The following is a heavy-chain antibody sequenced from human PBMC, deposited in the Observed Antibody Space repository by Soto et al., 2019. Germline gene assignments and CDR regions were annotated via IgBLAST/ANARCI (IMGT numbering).Heavy chain of an antibody. CDR1: GYTFTSYA. D-gene: IGHD2-15*01. J-gene: IGHJ3*02. V-gene: IGHV1-3*01. Sequence: ASVKVSCKASGYTFTSYAMHWVRQAPGQRLEWMGWINAGNGNTKYSQKFQGRVTITRDTSASTAYMELSSLRSEDTAVYDCMIGVVVAATTDAFDIWGQGTMVTVSS. CDR3: MIGVVVAATTDAFDI. CDR2: INAGNGNT.